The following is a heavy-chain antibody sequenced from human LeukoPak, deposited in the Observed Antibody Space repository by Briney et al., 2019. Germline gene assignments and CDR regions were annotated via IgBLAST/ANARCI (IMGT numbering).Heavy chain of an antibody. D-gene: IGHD2-2*01. V-gene: IGHV1-69*02. CDR1: GGTFSSYT. Sequence: ASVKVSCKASGGTFSSYTISWVRQAPGQGLEWMGRIIPILGIANYAQKFQGRVTITADKSTSTAYMELRSLRSEDTAVYYCARSHSRAVPAANPLWGWFDPWGQGTLVTVSS. CDR2: IIPILGIA. CDR3: ARSHSRAVPAANPLWGWFDP. J-gene: IGHJ5*02.